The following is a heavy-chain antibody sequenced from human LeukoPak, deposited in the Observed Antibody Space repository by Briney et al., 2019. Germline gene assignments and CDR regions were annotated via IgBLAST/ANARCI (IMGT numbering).Heavy chain of an antibody. Sequence: VGSLRLSCAVSGFTFSRYGMHWVRQAPGKGLEWVGVILNDGSSKYYADSVKGRFTISRDNSKNTLYLQMNSLRAEDTAVYYCARDKSRGWPFDYWGQGTLVAVSS. J-gene: IGHJ4*02. CDR1: GFTFSRYG. V-gene: IGHV3-33*05. CDR3: ARDKSRGWPFDY. CDR2: ILNDGSSK. D-gene: IGHD6-19*01.